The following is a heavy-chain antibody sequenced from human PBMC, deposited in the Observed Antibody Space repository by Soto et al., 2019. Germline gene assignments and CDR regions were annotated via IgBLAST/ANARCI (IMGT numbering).Heavy chain of an antibody. CDR3: ARNSPLQQPHAANFDY. CDR2: ISAYNDNT. Sequence: QVQLVQSGAEVKKPGASVKVSCKASGYTFTSFGISWVRQAPGQGLEWMGWISAYNDNTDYAQKLQGRVTMTTDTSTNTAYMELRSLRSDDTAVYYCARNSPLQQPHAANFDYWGKGTLVTVSS. V-gene: IGHV1-18*01. D-gene: IGHD6-25*01. CDR1: GYTFTSFG. J-gene: IGHJ4*02.